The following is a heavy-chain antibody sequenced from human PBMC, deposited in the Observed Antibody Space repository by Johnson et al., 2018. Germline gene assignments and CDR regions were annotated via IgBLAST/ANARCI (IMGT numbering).Heavy chain of an antibody. J-gene: IGHJ3*02. Sequence: QVQLVESGAEVKKPGSSVKVSCKASGGTFSSYTISWVRQAPGQGLEWMGRIIPILGIANYAQKFQGRVTITADQSTSTAYMELGSRRSEDTAVYYWAGDRLHYYYDSSGYPHYDAFDIWGQGTMVTVSS. V-gene: IGHV1-69*08. D-gene: IGHD3-22*01. CDR2: IIPILGIA. CDR1: GGTFSSYT. CDR3: AGDRLHYYYDSSGYPHYDAFDI.